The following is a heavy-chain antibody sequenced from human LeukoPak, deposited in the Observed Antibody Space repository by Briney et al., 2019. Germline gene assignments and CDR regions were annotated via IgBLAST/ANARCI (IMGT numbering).Heavy chain of an antibody. J-gene: IGHJ6*02. V-gene: IGHV1-18*01. Sequence: ASVKVSCKASGYTFTSYGISWVRQAPGQGLEWMGWISAYNGNTNYAQKLQGRVTMTTDTSTSTVYMELRSLRSDDTAVYYCARVDRGIRSHYYYGMDVWGQGTTVTVAS. CDR3: ARVDRGIRSHYYYGMDV. D-gene: IGHD3-10*01. CDR2: ISAYNGNT. CDR1: GYTFTSYG.